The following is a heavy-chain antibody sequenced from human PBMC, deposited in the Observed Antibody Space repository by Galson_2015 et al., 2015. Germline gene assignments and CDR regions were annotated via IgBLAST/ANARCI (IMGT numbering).Heavy chain of an antibody. CDR2: IYHSGST. D-gene: IGHD6-19*01. V-gene: IGHV4-4*02. CDR3: ARAGIAVAGTELFD. Sequence: ETLSLTCAVSGGSISSSNWWSWVRQPPGKGLEWIGEIYHSGSTNYNPSLKSRVTISVDKSKNQFSLKLSSVTAADTAVYYCARAGIAVAGTELFDWGQGTLVTVSS. J-gene: IGHJ4*02. CDR1: GGSISSSNW.